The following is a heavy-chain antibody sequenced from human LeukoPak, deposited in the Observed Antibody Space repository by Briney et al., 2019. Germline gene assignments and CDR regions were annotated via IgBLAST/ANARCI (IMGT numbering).Heavy chain of an antibody. CDR3: TRDQTPYY. CDR2: IRSKIYGGTP. CDR1: GFTFGDYA. Sequence: GGSLRLSCTASGFTFGDYAMTWVRQPPGKGLEWVGFIRSKIYGGTPEYAASVKGRFTISRDDSKGIAYLQMNSLKTEYTAVYYCTRDQTPYYWGQGTLVTVSS. V-gene: IGHV3-49*04. J-gene: IGHJ4*02.